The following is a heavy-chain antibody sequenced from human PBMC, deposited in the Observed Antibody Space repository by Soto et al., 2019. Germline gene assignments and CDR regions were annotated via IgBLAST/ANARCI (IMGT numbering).Heavy chain of an antibody. Sequence: PVGSLRLSCAASGFTFDDYAMHWVRQGPGKGLEWVSGISWNSGGIGYADSVKGRFTISRDNAKNSLYLQMDRLRPEDTAFYYCAKSPHDILIGSAFDYWGQGTRVTVSS. CDR2: ISWNSGGI. J-gene: IGHJ4*02. CDR1: GFTFDDYA. V-gene: IGHV3-9*01. D-gene: IGHD3-9*01. CDR3: AKSPHDILIGSAFDY.